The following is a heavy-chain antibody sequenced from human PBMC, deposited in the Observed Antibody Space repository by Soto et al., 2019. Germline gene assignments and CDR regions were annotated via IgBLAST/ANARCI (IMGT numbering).Heavy chain of an antibody. Sequence: GVSLSLSWRGSGGKCISYLVGWVRQMPGKGLEWMGIIYPGDSDTRYSPSFQGQVTISADKSISTAYLQWSSLKASDTAMYYCARQGTATIYWGQGTLVNVSS. CDR3: ARQGTATIY. J-gene: IGHJ4*02. V-gene: IGHV5-51*01. CDR1: GGKCISYL. D-gene: IGHD1-26*01. CDR2: IYPGDSDT.